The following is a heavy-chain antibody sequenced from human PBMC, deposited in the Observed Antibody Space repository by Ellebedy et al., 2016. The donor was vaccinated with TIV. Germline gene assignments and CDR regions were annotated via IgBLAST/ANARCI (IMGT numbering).Heavy chain of an antibody. CDR3: ARVPSPY. J-gene: IGHJ4*02. Sequence: GGSLRLXCAAAGFNVRFYGIHWVRQAPGKGLEWVAMISNDGNTKNYADSVKGRFAISRDTSNNTVFLQMNNLRREDTAVYYCARVPSPYWGQGTLVTVSS. CDR1: GFNVRFYG. CDR2: ISNDGNTK. V-gene: IGHV3-30*03.